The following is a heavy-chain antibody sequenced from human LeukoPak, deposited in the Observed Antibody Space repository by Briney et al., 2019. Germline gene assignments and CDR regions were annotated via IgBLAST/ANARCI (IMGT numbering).Heavy chain of an antibody. Sequence: SETLSLTCTVSGGSISSHYWSWIRQPPGKGLEWIGYIYYSGSTNYNPSLKSRVTISVDTSKNQFSLKLSSVTAADTAGYYCARSAIAAGYMDVWGKGTTVTVSS. D-gene: IGHD6-13*01. V-gene: IGHV4-59*11. CDR3: ARSAIAAGYMDV. CDR2: IYYSGST. CDR1: GGSISSHY. J-gene: IGHJ6*03.